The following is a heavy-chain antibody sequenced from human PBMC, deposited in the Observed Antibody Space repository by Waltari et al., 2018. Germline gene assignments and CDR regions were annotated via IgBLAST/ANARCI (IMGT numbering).Heavy chain of an antibody. J-gene: IGHJ6*02. D-gene: IGHD4-17*01. Sequence: EVQLVESGGGLVKPGGSLRLSCAASGFTFSNAWMSWVRQAPGKGLEWVGRIKSKTDGGTKDYAAPVKGRFTIARDDSKNTLYLQMNSLKTEDTAVYYCTTAGNGDLDYYYYYGMDVWGQGTTVTVSS. CDR2: IKSKTDGGTK. CDR1: GFTFSNAW. CDR3: TTAGNGDLDYYYYYGMDV. V-gene: IGHV3-15*01.